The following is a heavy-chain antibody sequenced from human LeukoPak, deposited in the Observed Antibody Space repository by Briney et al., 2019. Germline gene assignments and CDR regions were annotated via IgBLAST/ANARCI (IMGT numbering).Heavy chain of an antibody. Sequence: SETLSLTCTVSGGSISSYYWSWIRQPAGKGPEWIGRIYTSGSTNYNPSLKSRVTMSVDTSKNQFSLKLSSVTAADTAVYYCARDSYGSGSYYKRHYYYYGMDVWGQGTTVTASS. CDR1: GGSISSYY. CDR2: IYTSGST. J-gene: IGHJ6*02. V-gene: IGHV4-4*07. D-gene: IGHD3-10*01. CDR3: ARDSYGSGSYYKRHYYYYGMDV.